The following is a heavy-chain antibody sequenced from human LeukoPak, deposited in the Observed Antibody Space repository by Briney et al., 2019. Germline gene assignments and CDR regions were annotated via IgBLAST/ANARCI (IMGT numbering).Heavy chain of an antibody. CDR3: ARARIDY. Sequence: GGSLRLSCVGSGFTFSSYCMTWVRQAPGKGLEWVANIKDDGSEIYSVDSVKGRFTISRDNAKNSLYLQMSSLRAEDTAVYSCARARIDYWGQGTLVTVSS. CDR2: IKDDGSEI. V-gene: IGHV3-7*04. CDR1: GFTFSSYC. D-gene: IGHD1-14*01. J-gene: IGHJ4*02.